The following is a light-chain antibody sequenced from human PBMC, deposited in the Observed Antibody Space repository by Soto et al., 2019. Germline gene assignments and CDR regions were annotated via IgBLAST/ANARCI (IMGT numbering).Light chain of an antibody. CDR3: QQYNKWPPHT. V-gene: IGKV3-15*01. Sequence: EIVMTQSPATLSVSPGERATLSCRASQSVGSNLAWYQQKPGQPPRLLIYGASTRATGIPARFSGSGSGTEFALTISSLQSEDFAVYYCQQYNKWPPHTFGQGTKLEIK. CDR1: QSVGSN. J-gene: IGKJ2*01. CDR2: GAS.